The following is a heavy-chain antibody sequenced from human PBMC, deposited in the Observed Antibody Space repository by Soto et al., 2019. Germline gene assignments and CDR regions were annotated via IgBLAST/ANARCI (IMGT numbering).Heavy chain of an antibody. D-gene: IGHD5-12*01. CDR1: GFTFSGSA. J-gene: IGHJ4*02. Sequence: GGSLRLSCAASGFTFSGSAMHWVRQASGKGLEWVGRIRSKANSYATAYAASVKGRFTISRDDSKNTAYLQMNSLKTEDTAVYYCTGRIVATIKRSFTDYWGQGTLVTVSS. V-gene: IGHV3-73*01. CDR3: TGRIVATIKRSFTDY. CDR2: IRSKANSYAT.